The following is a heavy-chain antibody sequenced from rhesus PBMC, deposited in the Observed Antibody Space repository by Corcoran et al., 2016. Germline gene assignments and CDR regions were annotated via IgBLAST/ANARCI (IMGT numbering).Heavy chain of an antibody. J-gene: IGHJ4*01. D-gene: IGHD4-29*01. V-gene: IGHV4-173*01. CDR2: ISGSGGST. CDR1: GGSISSHY. Sequence: QLQLQESGPGLVKPSETLSLTCAVSGGSISSHYWSWIRQPPGKGLEWIGRISGSGGSTDYNPTLKSRVTISTDTSKNQFSLKLSVVTAAETDVYYCARCRVAALILYYWGQGVLVTVSS. CDR3: ARCRVAALILYY.